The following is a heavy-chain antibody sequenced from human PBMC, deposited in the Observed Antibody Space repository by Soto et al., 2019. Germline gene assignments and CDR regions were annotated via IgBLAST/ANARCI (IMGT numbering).Heavy chain of an antibody. CDR1: GFPFSSYA. Sequence: DVQLVGSGGGLVQPGGFLRLSCVASGFPFSSYAMHWVRQAPGKGLEWISYINGASTTTFYADSVKGRFTVSRDNAKNSVYLQMSSLRHEDTAFYYCARDLSHWGQGMLVTVSS. V-gene: IGHV3-48*02. CDR2: INGASTTT. J-gene: IGHJ4*02. CDR3: ARDLSH.